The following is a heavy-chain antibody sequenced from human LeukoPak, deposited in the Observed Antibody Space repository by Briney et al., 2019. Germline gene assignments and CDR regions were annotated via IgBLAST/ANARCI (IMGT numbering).Heavy chain of an antibody. J-gene: IGHJ5*02. CDR1: GYTFTSYD. V-gene: IGHV1-8*01. CDR2: MNPNSGNT. Sequence: ASVKVSCKASGYTFTSYDTNWVRQATGQGLEWMGWMNPNSGNTGYAQKFQGRVTMTRNTSISTAYMELSSLRSEDTAVYYCARGAWIQLWFERGLGFDPWGQGTLVIVSS. D-gene: IGHD5-18*01. CDR3: ARGAWIQLWFERGLGFDP.